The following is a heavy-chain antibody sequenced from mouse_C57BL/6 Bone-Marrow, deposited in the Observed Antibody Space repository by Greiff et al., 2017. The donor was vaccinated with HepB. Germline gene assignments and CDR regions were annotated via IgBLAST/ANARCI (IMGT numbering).Heavy chain of an antibody. Sequence: QVQLKQPGAELVKPGASVKLSCKASGYTFTSYWMHWVKQRPGQGLEWIGMIHPNSGSTNYNEKFKSKATLTVDKSSSTAYMQLSSLTSEDSAVYYCATLFFPFAYWGQGTLVTVSA. J-gene: IGHJ3*01. V-gene: IGHV1-64*01. CDR3: ATLFFPFAY. CDR2: IHPNSGST. CDR1: GYTFTSYW. D-gene: IGHD6-5*01.